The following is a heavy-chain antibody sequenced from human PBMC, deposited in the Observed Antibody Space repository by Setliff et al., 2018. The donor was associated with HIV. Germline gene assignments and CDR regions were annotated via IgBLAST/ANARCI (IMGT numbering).Heavy chain of an antibody. CDR3: ERRPVSDTFEV. J-gene: IGHJ3*01. Sequence: PGESLKISCKGSGSTFANYWIGWVRQMPGKGLEWMGIIYLGDSDTRYSPSFQGQVTISADKSISTAYLQWSSLKASDTAMYYCERRPVSDTFEVWGQGTMVTVSS. CDR2: IYLGDSDT. CDR1: GSTFANYW. V-gene: IGHV5-51*01.